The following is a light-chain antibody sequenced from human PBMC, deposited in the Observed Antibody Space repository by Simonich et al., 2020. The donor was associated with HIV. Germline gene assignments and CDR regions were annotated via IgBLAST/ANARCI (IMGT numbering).Light chain of an antibody. CDR3: QQSYTTPYT. V-gene: IGKV1-39*01. CDR1: QSISSY. CDR2: AAS. Sequence: DIQMTQSPSSLSASVGDRVTIPCRASQSISSYLNWYQEKPGKAPKLLIYAASSLQSGVPSRFSGSGSGTDFTLTISSLQPEDFAIYYCQQSYTTPYTFGQGTKLEIK. J-gene: IGKJ2*01.